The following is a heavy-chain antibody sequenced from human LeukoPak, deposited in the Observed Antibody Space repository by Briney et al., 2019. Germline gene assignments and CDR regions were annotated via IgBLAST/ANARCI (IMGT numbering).Heavy chain of an antibody. J-gene: IGHJ5*02. D-gene: IGHD2-15*01. Sequence: SQTLSLTCVISGDSVSSNSAAWNWIRQSPSRGLEWLGRTHYRSRWYYDYAVSVKGRITIRPDTSKNQVSLQLISVTPEDTAVYYCARDQGPLYCNAATCYQEVNWFDPWGHGTLVTVSS. V-gene: IGHV6-1*01. CDR1: GDSVSSNSAA. CDR3: ARDQGPLYCNAATCYQEVNWFDP. CDR2: THYRSRWYY.